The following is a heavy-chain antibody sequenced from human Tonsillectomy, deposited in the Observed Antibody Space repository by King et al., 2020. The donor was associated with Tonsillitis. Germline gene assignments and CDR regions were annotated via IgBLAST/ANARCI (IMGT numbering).Heavy chain of an antibody. J-gene: IGHJ4*02. D-gene: IGHD1-7*01. Sequence: VQLVESGGGLVQPGGSLRLSCAASGFIFSHYEMNWVRQAPGKGLEWVSYISSGGETIYYTDPVKGRFSISRDNARNSLYLQMNSLTAEDTAVYYCARLANYVHFDYWVQGTLVTVSS. CDR1: GFIFSHYE. V-gene: IGHV3-48*03. CDR3: ARLANYVHFDY. CDR2: ISSGGETI.